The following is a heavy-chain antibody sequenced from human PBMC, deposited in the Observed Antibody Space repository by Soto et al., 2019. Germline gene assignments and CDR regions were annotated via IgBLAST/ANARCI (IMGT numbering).Heavy chain of an antibody. Sequence: SETLSLTCAVYGGSFSGYYWSWIRQPPGKGLEWIGEINHSGSTNYNPSLKSRVTISVDTSKNQFSLKLSSVTAADTAVYYCARAAPYWLVAAGTGEDYWGQGTLVTVSS. D-gene: IGHD6-13*01. V-gene: IGHV4-34*01. CDR2: INHSGST. CDR3: ARAAPYWLVAAGTGEDY. J-gene: IGHJ4*02. CDR1: GGSFSGYY.